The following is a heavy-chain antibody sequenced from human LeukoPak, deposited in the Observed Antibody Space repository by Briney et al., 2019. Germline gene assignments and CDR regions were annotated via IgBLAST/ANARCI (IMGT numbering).Heavy chain of an antibody. Sequence: SQTLSLTCTVSGGSISSGDYYWSWIRQPPGKGLEWIGEINHSGSTNYNPSLKSRVTISVDTSKNQFSLKLSSVTAADTAVYYCARGFGVADLVHWGQGTLVTVSS. D-gene: IGHD3-3*01. CDR1: GGSISSGDYY. CDR3: ARGFGVADLVH. CDR2: INHSGST. V-gene: IGHV4-30-4*01. J-gene: IGHJ4*02.